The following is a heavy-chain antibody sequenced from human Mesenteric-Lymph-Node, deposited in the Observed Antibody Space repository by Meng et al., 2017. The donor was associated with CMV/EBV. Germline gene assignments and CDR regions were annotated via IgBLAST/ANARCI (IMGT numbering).Heavy chain of an antibody. J-gene: IGHJ4*02. CDR2: IYWDDDK. Sequence: FSGFSLFNGGVGVGWMRQPPGKALEWLALIYWDDDKRYSPSLKSRLTITKDTSKNQVVLKMTNMDPVDTATYYCAHRRLAAAPYHFDYWGQGTLVTVSS. CDR3: AHRRLAAAPYHFDY. CDR1: GFSLFNGGVG. D-gene: IGHD6-13*01. V-gene: IGHV2-5*02.